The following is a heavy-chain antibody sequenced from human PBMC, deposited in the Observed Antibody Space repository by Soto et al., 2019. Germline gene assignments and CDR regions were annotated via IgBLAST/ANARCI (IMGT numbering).Heavy chain of an antibody. J-gene: IGHJ5*02. CDR1: GGSISSYY. Sequence: SETLSLTCTVSGGSISSYYWNWIRQPPGKGLEWIGYIYYSGSTNYNPSLKSRVTISVDTSKNQFSLKLSSVTAADTAVYYCSRHIGGYCSSTSCYSNWFDPWGQGTLVTVSS. CDR2: IYYSGST. CDR3: SRHIGGYCSSTSCYSNWFDP. D-gene: IGHD2-2*01. V-gene: IGHV4-59*08.